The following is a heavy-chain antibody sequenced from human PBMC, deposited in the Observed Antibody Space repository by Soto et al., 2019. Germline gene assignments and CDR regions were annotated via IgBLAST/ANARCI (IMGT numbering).Heavy chain of an antibody. J-gene: IGHJ6*02. V-gene: IGHV3-9*01. Sequence: DVQLVESGGGLVQPGRSLRLSCAASGFTFDDYAMHWVRQAPGKGLEWVSVISWNSAAIGYADSVEGRFTISRDNAENSLYLQMNGLRIEDTALYYCAKDQSTGSGSPPYYYGMDVWGQGTTVTVSS. D-gene: IGHD3-10*01. CDR2: ISWNSAAI. CDR3: AKDQSTGSGSPPYYYGMDV. CDR1: GFTFDDYA.